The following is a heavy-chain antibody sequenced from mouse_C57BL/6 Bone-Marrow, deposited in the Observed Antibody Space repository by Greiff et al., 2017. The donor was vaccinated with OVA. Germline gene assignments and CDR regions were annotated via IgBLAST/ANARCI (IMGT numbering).Heavy chain of an antibody. D-gene: IGHD2-3*01. Sequence: EVKLMESGPELVKPGDSVKISCKASGYSFTGYFMNWVMQSHGKSLEWIGRINPYNGDTFYNQKFKGKATLTVDKSSSTAHMELRSLTSEDSAVYYCADGDWYFDVWGTGTTVTVSS. V-gene: IGHV1-20*01. CDR2: INPYNGDT. CDR1: GYSFTGYF. J-gene: IGHJ1*03. CDR3: ADGDWYFDV.